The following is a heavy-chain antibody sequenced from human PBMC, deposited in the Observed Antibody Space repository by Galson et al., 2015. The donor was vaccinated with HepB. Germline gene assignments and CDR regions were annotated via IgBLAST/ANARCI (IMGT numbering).Heavy chain of an antibody. Sequence: SVKVSCKASGGTFRNYGINWVRQAPGQGLEWMGGIIPDFKTANYAQKFQGRVTITADEVTGTVCMELSSLRSEDTAIYYCARDSDPWDDYNSLGYFAHWGQGTLVTVSS. CDR1: GGTFRNYG. V-gene: IGHV1-69*13. CDR3: ARDSDPWDDYNSLGYFAH. D-gene: IGHD5-24*01. J-gene: IGHJ4*02. CDR2: IIPDFKTA.